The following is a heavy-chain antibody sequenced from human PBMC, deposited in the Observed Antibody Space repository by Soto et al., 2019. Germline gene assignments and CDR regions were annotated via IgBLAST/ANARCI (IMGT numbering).Heavy chain of an antibody. J-gene: IGHJ5*02. CDR3: AKDKEPSYCPNGVCSGRRNWFEP. CDR1: GFTFSSYA. Sequence: GGSLRLSCAAPGFTFSSYAMSWVRQAPGKGLEWVSTISGSGGSTYYADSVRGRFTISRDNAKNTLYLQMNSLRAEDTAVYYCAKDKEPSYCPNGVCSGRRNWFEPWGQGTLLTVSS. V-gene: IGHV3-23*01. CDR2: ISGSGGST. D-gene: IGHD2-8*01.